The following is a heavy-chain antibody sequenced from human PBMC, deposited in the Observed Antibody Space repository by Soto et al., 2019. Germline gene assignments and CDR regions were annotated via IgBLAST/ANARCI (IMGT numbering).Heavy chain of an antibody. Sequence: PGGSLRLSCAASGFAFSSYGMHWVRQAPGKGLEWVAAIWYDGGNEYYADSVKGRFTISRDNSKNTLSLQMDSLRAEDTAVYYCARGSGYYYYYMDVWGKGTTVTVSS. J-gene: IGHJ6*03. V-gene: IGHV3-33*01. CDR3: ARGSGYYYYYMDV. CDR1: GFAFSSYG. CDR2: IWYDGGNE. D-gene: IGHD6-19*01.